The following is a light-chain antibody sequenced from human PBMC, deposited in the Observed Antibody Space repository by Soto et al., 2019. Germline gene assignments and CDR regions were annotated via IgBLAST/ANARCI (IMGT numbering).Light chain of an antibody. V-gene: IGKV3-20*01. CDR3: QQYDSTPFT. Sequence: EIVLTQSPGTLSLSPGERATLSRRASQSVRNSFLAWYQQKPGQAPRLLIYGASSRAAGVPDRISGSGSGTDFTLSISRLEPEDFVVYHCQQYDSTPFTFGQGTKLEIK. CDR1: QSVRNSF. CDR2: GAS. J-gene: IGKJ2*01.